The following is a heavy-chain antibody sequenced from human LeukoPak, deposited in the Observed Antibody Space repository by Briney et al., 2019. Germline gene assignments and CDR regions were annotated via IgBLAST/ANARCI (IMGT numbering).Heavy chain of an antibody. CDR2: IYPSGST. Sequence: SETLSLTCTVSGGSISSGSYYWSWIRQPAGQGLEWIGRIYPSGSTNYNPSLKSRVTISVHTSKNQFSLKLSSVTAADTAVYYCARDMGQLAGLDVWGKGTTVTVSS. CDR1: GGSISSGSYY. J-gene: IGHJ6*04. D-gene: IGHD6-6*01. CDR3: ARDMGQLAGLDV. V-gene: IGHV4-61*02.